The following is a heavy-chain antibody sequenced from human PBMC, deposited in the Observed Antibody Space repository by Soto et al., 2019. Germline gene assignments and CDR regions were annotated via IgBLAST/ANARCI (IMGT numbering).Heavy chain of an antibody. CDR3: AKVRIGYCSGVGCYSDDH. V-gene: IGHV3-30*18. Sequence: GGSLRLSCAASGFTFNRFGMHWVRQAPGKGLEWVAATSYDGSNKYHADSVKGRFTISRDNSKNTLYLQMNSLRPEDTAVYYCAKVRIGYCSGVGCYSDDHWSQGTLVTGSS. CDR1: GFTFNRFG. D-gene: IGHD2-15*01. J-gene: IGHJ5*02. CDR2: TSYDGSNK.